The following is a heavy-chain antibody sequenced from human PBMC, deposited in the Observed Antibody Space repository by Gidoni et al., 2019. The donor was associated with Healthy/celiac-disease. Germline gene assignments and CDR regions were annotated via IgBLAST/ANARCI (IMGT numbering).Heavy chain of an antibody. CDR2: IKQDGSEK. V-gene: IGHV3-7*01. D-gene: IGHD2-15*01. CDR1: GLTFSSYW. CDR3: ARGKVAATGY. Sequence: EVQLVESGGGLVQPGGSLRLSCAASGLTFSSYWMSWVRQAPGKGLEWVANIKQDGSEKYYVDSVKGRFTISRDNAKNSLYLQMNSLRAEDTAVYYCARGKVAATGYWGQGTLVTVSS. J-gene: IGHJ4*02.